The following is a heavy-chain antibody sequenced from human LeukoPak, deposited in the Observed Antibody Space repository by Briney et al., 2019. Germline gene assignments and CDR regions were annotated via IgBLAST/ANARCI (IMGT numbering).Heavy chain of an antibody. CDR2: IKSKTEGGTT. CDR1: GFTFSNAW. V-gene: IGHV3-15*01. CDR3: TTLTRIAAAGFFSYYYYMDV. D-gene: IGHD6-13*01. J-gene: IGHJ6*03. Sequence: GGSLRLSCAASGFTFSNAWMSWVRQAPGKGLEWVGRIKSKTEGGTTDYAAPVKGRFTISRDDSKNTLYLQMNSLKTEDTAVYYCTTLTRIAAAGFFSYYYYMDVWGKETTVTVSS.